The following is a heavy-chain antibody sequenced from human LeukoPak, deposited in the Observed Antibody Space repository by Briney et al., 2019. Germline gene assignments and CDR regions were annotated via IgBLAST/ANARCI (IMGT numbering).Heavy chain of an antibody. V-gene: IGHV3-33*01. D-gene: IGHD2-15*01. CDR2: LWYDGAIQ. J-gene: IGHJ4*02. CDR3: ARDLGHCSTGACYSTYLDY. Sequence: GRSLRLSCVVSGFSFSTYGMHWVRQAPGKELEWVALLWYDGAIQYYPDSVKGRFTISRDSSTNTVYLQMDSLRVEDTAVYYCARDLGHCSTGACYSTYLDYWGQGTLVTVSS. CDR1: GFSFSTYG.